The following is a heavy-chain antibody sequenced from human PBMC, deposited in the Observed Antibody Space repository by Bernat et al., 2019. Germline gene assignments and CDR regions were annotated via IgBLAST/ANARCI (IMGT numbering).Heavy chain of an antibody. J-gene: IGHJ4*02. CDR2: MNPNSGNT. CDR3: ARWDSGSYY. Sequence: QVQLVQSGAEVKKPGASVKVSCKASGYTFTSYAMHWVRQAPGQRLEWMGWMNPNSGNTGYAQKFQGRVTMTRNTSISTAYMELSSLRSEDTAVYYCARWDSGSYYWGQGTLVTVSS. V-gene: IGHV1-8*02. CDR1: GYTFTSYA. D-gene: IGHD1-26*01.